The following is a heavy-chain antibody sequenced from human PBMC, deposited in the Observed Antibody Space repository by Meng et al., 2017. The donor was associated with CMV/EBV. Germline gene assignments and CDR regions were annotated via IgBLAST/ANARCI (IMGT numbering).Heavy chain of an antibody. CDR2: ISGNGGST. D-gene: IGHD6-19*01. CDR1: GFTFSSYA. V-gene: IGHV3-23*01. J-gene: IGHJ4*02. CDR3: AKDRSSGYYYFDY. Sequence: ESLKISCAASGFTFSSYAMSWVRQAPGKGLEWVSAISGNGGSTYYADSVKGRFTISRDNSKNTLYLQMNSLRVEDTAVYYCAKDRSSGYYYFDYWGQGTLVTVSS.